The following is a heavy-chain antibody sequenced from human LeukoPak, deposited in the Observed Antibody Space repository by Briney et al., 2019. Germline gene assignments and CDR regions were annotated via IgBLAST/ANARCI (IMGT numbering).Heavy chain of an antibody. J-gene: IGHJ5*02. D-gene: IGHD3-10*01. V-gene: IGHV1-18*01. Sequence: ASVKVSCKASGGTFSSYAISWVRQAPGQGLEWMGWISAYNGNTNYAQKLQGRVTMTTDTSTSTAYMELRSLRSDDTAVYYCARETPLLWFGELLSGFDPWGQGTLVTVSS. CDR1: GGTFSSYA. CDR3: ARETPLLWFGELLSGFDP. CDR2: ISAYNGNT.